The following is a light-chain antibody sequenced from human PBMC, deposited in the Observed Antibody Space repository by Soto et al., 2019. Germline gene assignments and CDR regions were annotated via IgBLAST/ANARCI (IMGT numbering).Light chain of an antibody. Sequence: EIVLTQSPGTLSLSPGERATLSCRASQSVSSNYLAWYQQKPGQAPRLLIYGASSRATGIPDRFSGSGSGTEFSLTISRLEPEDFAVYYCHQYGISPLGGGTKVEIK. J-gene: IGKJ4*01. CDR2: GAS. CDR3: HQYGISP. CDR1: QSVSSNY. V-gene: IGKV3-20*01.